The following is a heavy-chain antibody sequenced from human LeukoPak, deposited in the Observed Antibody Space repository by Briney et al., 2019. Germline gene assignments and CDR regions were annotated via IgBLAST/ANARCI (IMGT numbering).Heavy chain of an antibody. CDR2: IYYSGST. Sequence: SETLSLTCTVSGGSISSNDYYWSWIRQPPGKGLEWIGYIYYSGSTNYNASLKSRVTISVDTSKNQFSLKLSSVTAADTAVYYCARLRFAQHAFDYWGQGTLVTVSS. CDR1: GGSISSNDYY. J-gene: IGHJ4*02. V-gene: IGHV4-30-4*01. D-gene: IGHD3-3*01. CDR3: ARLRFAQHAFDY.